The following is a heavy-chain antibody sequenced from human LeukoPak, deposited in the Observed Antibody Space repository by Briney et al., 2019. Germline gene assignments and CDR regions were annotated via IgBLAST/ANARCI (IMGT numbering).Heavy chain of an antibody. CDR2: INHSGST. Sequence: SETLSLTCAVYGGSFSGYYWSWIRQPPGKGLEWIGEINHSGSTNYNPSLKSRVTISVDTSKNQFSLKLNSVTAADTAIYYCARGDITTGGAPFDHWGQGSLVTVSS. J-gene: IGHJ4*02. CDR1: GGSFSGYY. V-gene: IGHV4-34*01. D-gene: IGHD2-21*01. CDR3: ARGDITTGGAPFDH.